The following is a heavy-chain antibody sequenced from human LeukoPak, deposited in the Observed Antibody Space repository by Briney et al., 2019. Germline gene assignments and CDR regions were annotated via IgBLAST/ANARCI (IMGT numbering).Heavy chain of an antibody. J-gene: IGHJ4*02. CDR2: TYYTGST. Sequence: PSETLSLTCTVSGDSISSSTYYWGWIRQPPEKGLEWIGTTYYTGSTYYNPSLESRVTISVDTSKNQFSLKLSSVTAADTAVYYCARESHYYESSAYIDYWGQGTLVTVSS. V-gene: IGHV4-39*07. CDR1: GDSISSSTYY. CDR3: ARESHYYESSAYIDY. D-gene: IGHD3-22*01.